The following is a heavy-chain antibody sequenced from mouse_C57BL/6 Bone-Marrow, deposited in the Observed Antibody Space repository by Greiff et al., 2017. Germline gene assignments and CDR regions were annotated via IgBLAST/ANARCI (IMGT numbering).Heavy chain of an antibody. CDR1: GYTFTDYE. J-gene: IGHJ2*01. D-gene: IGHD1-1*01. CDR3: TRDYGSRRDYYFDY. V-gene: IGHV1-15*01. Sequence: VQLQQSGAELVRPGASVTLSCKASGYTFTDYEMHWVKQTPVHGLEWIGAIDPETGGTAYNQKFKGKAILTADKSSSTAYMELRSLTSEDSAVYYCTRDYGSRRDYYFDYWGQGTTLTVSS. CDR2: IDPETGGT.